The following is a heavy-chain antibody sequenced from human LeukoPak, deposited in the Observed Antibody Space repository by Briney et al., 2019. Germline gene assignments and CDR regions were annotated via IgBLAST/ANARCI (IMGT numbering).Heavy chain of an antibody. CDR2: ISYDGNDK. CDR1: GFTFSSFD. J-gene: IGHJ2*01. V-gene: IGHV3-30*04. CDR3: ARPNDYGDYRYFDL. Sequence: GGSLRLSCAASGFTFSSFDMHWVRQAPGKGLEWVSAISYDGNDKYYADSVKGRFSISRDNSRNRMYLQMSSLRPEDTAVYYCARPNDYGDYRYFDLWGRGTLVTV. D-gene: IGHD4-17*01.